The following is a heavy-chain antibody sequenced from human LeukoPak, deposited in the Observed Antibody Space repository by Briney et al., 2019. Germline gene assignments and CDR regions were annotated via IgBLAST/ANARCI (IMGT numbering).Heavy chain of an antibody. D-gene: IGHD1-7*01. Sequence: PSQTLSLTCTVSGGSISSGDYYWSWIRQPPGEGLEWIGYIYYSGSTYYNPSLKSRVTISVDTSKNQFSLKLNSVTAADTAVYYCARSGNNWNLYYFDYWGQGTLVTVSS. CDR3: ARSGNNWNLYYFDY. CDR2: IYYSGST. J-gene: IGHJ4*02. CDR1: GGSISSGDYY. V-gene: IGHV4-30-4*08.